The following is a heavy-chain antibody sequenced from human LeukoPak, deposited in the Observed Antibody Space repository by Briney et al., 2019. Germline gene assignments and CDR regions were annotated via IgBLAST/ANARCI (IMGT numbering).Heavy chain of an antibody. CDR2: ISYDGSNK. D-gene: IGHD2/OR15-2a*01. V-gene: IGHV3-30*18. Sequence: GGSLRLSCAASGFTFSSYGMHWVRQAPGKGLEWVAVISYDGSNKYYADSVKGRFTISRDNSKNTLYLQMNSLRAEDTAVYYCAKANSIAALNVPFDYWGQGTLVTVSS. CDR3: AKANSIAALNVPFDY. J-gene: IGHJ4*02. CDR1: GFTFSSYG.